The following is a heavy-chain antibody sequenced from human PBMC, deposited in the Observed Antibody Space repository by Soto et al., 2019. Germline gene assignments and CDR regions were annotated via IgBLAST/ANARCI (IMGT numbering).Heavy chain of an antibody. V-gene: IGHV3-74*01. CDR3: ARGTQTTVTTRLFDC. D-gene: IGHD4-17*01. CDR1: GFTFSSRW. CDR2: INSDGTTI. Sequence: EVQLVESGGGLVQTGGSLRLSCAASGFTFSSRWMHWVRQAPGKGLVWVSRINSDGTTITYADSVKGRFTISRDNAKNTLYLQMHSLRAEDTAVYYCARGTQTTVTTRLFDCWGQGTLVTVSS. J-gene: IGHJ4*02.